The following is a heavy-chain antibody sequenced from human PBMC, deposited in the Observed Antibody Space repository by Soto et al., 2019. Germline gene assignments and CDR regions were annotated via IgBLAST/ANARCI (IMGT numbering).Heavy chain of an antibody. J-gene: IGHJ4*02. Sequence: GGSLRLSCAAYGFSFSNAWMHWGRPGRGKGLEWVGRIKSKTAGGTTAYAAPVRGRVTIARDDSKNTLYLQMNRLKPGQRGVDYCTPPGSLGYGSRTSCYCPYGYWGKRTL. D-gene: IGHD2-2*01. CDR2: IKSKTAGGTT. V-gene: IGHV3-15*07. CDR1: GFSFSNAW. CDR3: TPPGSLGYGSRTSCYCPYGY.